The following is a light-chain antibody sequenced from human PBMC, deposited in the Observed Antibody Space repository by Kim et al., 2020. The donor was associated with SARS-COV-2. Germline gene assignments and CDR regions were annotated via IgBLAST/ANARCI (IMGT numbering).Light chain of an antibody. CDR2: DTS. J-gene: IGKJ4*01. CDR3: QQRSKWPLT. CDR1: QSVTIY. Sequence: EIVLTQSPATLSLSPVERATLSCRASQSVTIYLAWYQQKPGQAPRLLIYDTSNRATGIPARFSGSGSGTDFTLTISSLEPEDFAVYYCQQRSKWPLTFGGGTKVDIK. V-gene: IGKV3-11*01.